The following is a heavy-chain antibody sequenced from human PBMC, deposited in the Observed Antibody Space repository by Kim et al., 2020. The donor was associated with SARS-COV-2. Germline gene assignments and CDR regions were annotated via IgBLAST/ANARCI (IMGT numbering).Heavy chain of an antibody. CDR3: ARVRGAAGPFYYYYYGMDV. D-gene: IGHD6-13*01. V-gene: IGHV3-11*01. J-gene: IGHJ6*02. CDR2: ISSSGSNI. CDR1: GFTFSDYY. Sequence: GGSLRLSCAASGFTFSDYYMSWIRQAPGKGLEWVSYISSSGSNIYYADSVKGRFTISRDNAKNSLYLQMNSLRAEDTALYYCARVRGAAGPFYYYYYGMDVWGQGAPVTVS.